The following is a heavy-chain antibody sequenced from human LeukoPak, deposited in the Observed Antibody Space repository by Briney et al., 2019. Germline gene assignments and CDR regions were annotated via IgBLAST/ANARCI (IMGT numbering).Heavy chain of an antibody. V-gene: IGHV3-21*01. D-gene: IGHD5-12*01. CDR3: ARAPHGGYADY. CDR2: ISSSSSYI. CDR1: GFTFSSYS. Sequence: GGSLRLSCAASGFTFSSYSMNRVRQAPGKGLEWVSSISSSSSYIYYADSVKGRFTISRDNAKNSLYLQMNSLRAEDTAVYYCARAPHGGYADYWGQGTLVTVSS. J-gene: IGHJ4*02.